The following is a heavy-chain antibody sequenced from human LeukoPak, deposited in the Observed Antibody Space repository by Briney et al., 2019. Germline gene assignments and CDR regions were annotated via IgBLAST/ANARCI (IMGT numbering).Heavy chain of an antibody. CDR2: INSDGSST. CDR1: GFTFSTHS. J-gene: IGHJ4*02. CDR3: AKVLGGLWPGIDY. Sequence: GGSLRLSCTASGFTFSTHSMHWVRQAPGKGPVWVSRINSDGSSTRYADSVTGRFTISRDNAKNTVYLQVNSLRAEDTAVYYCAKVLGGLWPGIDYWGQGTVVTVSS. D-gene: IGHD2-15*01. V-gene: IGHV3-74*01.